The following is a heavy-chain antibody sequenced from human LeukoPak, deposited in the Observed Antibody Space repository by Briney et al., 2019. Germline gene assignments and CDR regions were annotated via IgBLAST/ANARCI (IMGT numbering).Heavy chain of an antibody. CDR1: GGSISSSSYY. CDR3: ARHVGYYDFWSGYSAYFDY. D-gene: IGHD3-3*01. J-gene: IGHJ4*02. V-gene: IGHV4-39*01. Sequence: SETLSLTCTVSGGSISSSSYYWGWIRQPPGKGLEWIGSIYYSGSTYYNPSLKSRVTISVDTSKNQFSLKLSSVTAADTAVYYCARHVGYYDFWSGYSAYFDYWGQGTLVTVSS. CDR2: IYYSGST.